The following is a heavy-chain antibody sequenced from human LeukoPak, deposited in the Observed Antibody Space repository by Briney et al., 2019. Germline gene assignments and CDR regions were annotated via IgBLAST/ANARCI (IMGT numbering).Heavy chain of an antibody. CDR1: GYTLTELS. J-gene: IGHJ6*02. Sequence: ASVKVSCKVSGYTLTELSMHWVRQAPGKGLEWMGGFDPEDGETIYAQKFQGRVTITADESTSTAYMELSSLRSEDTAVYYCASLGYSSSPYYYYYGMDVWGQGTTVTVSS. V-gene: IGHV1-24*01. D-gene: IGHD6-6*01. CDR3: ASLGYSSSPYYYYYGMDV. CDR2: FDPEDGET.